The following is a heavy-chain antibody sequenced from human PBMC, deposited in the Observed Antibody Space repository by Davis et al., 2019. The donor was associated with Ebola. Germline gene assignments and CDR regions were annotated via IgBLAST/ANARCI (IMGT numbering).Heavy chain of an antibody. J-gene: IGHJ6*02. CDR3: AREWELLRAYYGMDV. CDR1: GFTSSSYA. V-gene: IGHV3-30-3*01. D-gene: IGHD1-26*01. Sequence: PGGSLRLSCAASGFTSSSYAMHWVRQAPGKGLEWVAVISYDGSNKYYADSVKGRFTISRDNSKNTLYLQMNSLRAEDTAVYYCAREWELLRAYYGMDVWGQGTTVTVSS. CDR2: ISYDGSNK.